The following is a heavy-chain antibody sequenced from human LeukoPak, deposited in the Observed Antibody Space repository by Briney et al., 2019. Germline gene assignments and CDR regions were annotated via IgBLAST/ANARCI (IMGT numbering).Heavy chain of an antibody. CDR2: IYSGGST. CDR1: GFTFNLAW. J-gene: IGHJ4*02. V-gene: IGHV3-53*01. Sequence: GGSLRLSCAASGFTFNLAWMSWVRQAPGKGLEWVSVIYSGGSTYYADSVKGRFTISRDNSKNTLYLQMNSLRAEDTAVYYCASSPAMVRGVLDYWGQGTLVTVSS. D-gene: IGHD3-10*01. CDR3: ASSPAMVRGVLDY.